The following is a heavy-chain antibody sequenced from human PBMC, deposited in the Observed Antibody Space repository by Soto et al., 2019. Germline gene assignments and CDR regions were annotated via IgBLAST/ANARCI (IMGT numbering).Heavy chain of an antibody. CDR1: GGSISGYY. J-gene: IGHJ4*02. D-gene: IGHD1-26*01. CDR2: IHYTGGT. V-gene: IGHV4-59*08. CDR3: ARNVGQWGSDY. Sequence: QVQLQESGPGLVKPSETLSLTCTVSGGSISGYYWSWIRQAPGKGLEWIGDIHYTGGTKYHPSLKSGVTISGDTSNNQFSLNLNSIPAADTAVYFCARNVGQWGSDYWGQGSLVTVSS.